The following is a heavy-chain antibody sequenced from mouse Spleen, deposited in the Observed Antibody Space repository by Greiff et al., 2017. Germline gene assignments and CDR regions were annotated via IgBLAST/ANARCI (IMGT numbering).Heavy chain of an antibody. CDR1: GFTFSSYG. CDR3: ARRGGYYGSSFYFDY. V-gene: IGHV5-6*03. D-gene: IGHD1-1*01. CDR2: ISSGGSYT. J-gene: IGHJ2*01. Sequence: EVQLVESGGGLVKPGGSLKLSCAASGFTFSSYGMSWVRQTPDKRLEWVATISSGGSYTYYPDSVKGRFTISRDNAKNTLYLQMSSLRSEDTAMYYCARRGGYYGSSFYFDYWGQGTTLTVSS.